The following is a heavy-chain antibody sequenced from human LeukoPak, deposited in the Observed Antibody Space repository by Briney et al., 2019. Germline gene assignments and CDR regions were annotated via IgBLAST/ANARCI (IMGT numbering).Heavy chain of an antibody. CDR2: IKQDGSEK. V-gene: IGHV3-7*01. CDR3: ARFSILTGLGY. D-gene: IGHD3-9*01. Sequence: GGSLRLSCAASGFTFSSYSMNWVRQAPGKGLEWVANIKQDGSEKYYVDSVKGRFTISRDNAKNSLYLQMNSLRAEDTAVYYCARFSILTGLGYWGQGTLVTVSS. CDR1: GFTFSSYS. J-gene: IGHJ4*02.